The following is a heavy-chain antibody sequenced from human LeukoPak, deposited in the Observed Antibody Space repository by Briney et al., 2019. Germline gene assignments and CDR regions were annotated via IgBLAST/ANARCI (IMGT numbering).Heavy chain of an antibody. Sequence: ASVKVSCKASGYTFTSYYMHWVRQAPGQGLEWMGLINPTGGSTGHAQKFQGRITMTRDMSTSTDYMELSSLRSEDTAIYYCARDNSVGDNAWWFDPWGQGTLVTVSS. J-gene: IGHJ5*02. CDR1: GYTFTSYY. D-gene: IGHD1-26*01. CDR2: INPTGGST. V-gene: IGHV1-46*01. CDR3: ARDNSVGDNAWWFDP.